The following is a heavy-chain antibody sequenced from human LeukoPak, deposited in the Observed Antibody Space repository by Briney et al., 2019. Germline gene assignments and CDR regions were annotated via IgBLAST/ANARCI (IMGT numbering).Heavy chain of an antibody. CDR3: ASSDTGYFDY. Sequence: GGPLRLSCAPSGFTFSSYAMHWFRKAPGKGREWVAVISYDGSNKYYADSVKGRFTISRDNSKNTLYLQMNSLRAEDTAVYYCASSDTGYFDYWGQGTLVTVSS. D-gene: IGHD1-14*01. V-gene: IGHV3-30*04. CDR2: ISYDGSNK. J-gene: IGHJ4*02. CDR1: GFTFSSYA.